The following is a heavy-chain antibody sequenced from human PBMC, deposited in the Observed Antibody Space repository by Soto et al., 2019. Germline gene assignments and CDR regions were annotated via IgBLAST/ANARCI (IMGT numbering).Heavy chain of an antibody. CDR3: AREVWGYYYGMDV. CDR1: GFTFSSYG. CDR2: IWYDGSNK. V-gene: IGHV3-33*01. Sequence: QVQLVESGGGVVQPGRSLRLSCAASGFTFSSYGMHWVRQAPGKGLEWVAVIWYDGSNKYYADSVKGRFTISRDNSKNPLYLQMNSLRAEDTAVYYCAREVWGYYYGMDVWGQGTTVTVSS. D-gene: IGHD3-16*01. J-gene: IGHJ6*02.